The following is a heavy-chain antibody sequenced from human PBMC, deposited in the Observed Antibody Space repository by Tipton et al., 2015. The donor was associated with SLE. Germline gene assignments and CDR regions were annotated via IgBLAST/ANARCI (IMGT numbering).Heavy chain of an antibody. Sequence: RSLRLSCAASGFTFSSYAMHWVRQAPGKGLEWVAVISYDGSNKYYADSVKGRFTISRDNSKNTLYLQMNSLRSEDTAVYYCARDRGDADAFDIWGQGTMVTVSS. CDR3: ARDRGDADAFDI. D-gene: IGHD3-10*01. V-gene: IGHV3-30*04. CDR1: GFTFSSYA. J-gene: IGHJ3*02. CDR2: ISYDGSNK.